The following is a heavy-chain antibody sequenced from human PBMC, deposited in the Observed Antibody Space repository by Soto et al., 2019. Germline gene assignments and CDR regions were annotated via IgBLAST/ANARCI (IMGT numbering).Heavy chain of an antibody. D-gene: IGHD6-13*01. V-gene: IGHV1-69*08. J-gene: IGHJ5*02. CDR3: AREQQNPWWFDP. CDR2: IIPILGIA. CDR1: GGTFSRYT. Sequence: QVQLVQSGAEVKKPGSSVKVSCKASGGTFSRYTISWVRQAPGQGLEWMGRIIPILGIANYAQKFQGRVPITADKSTRTAYTKLSSVRSEDTSVYYCAREQQNPWWFDPWGQGTLVTVSS.